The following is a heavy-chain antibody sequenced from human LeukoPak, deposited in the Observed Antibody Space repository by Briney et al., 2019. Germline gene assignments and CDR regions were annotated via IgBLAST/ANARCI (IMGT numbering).Heavy chain of an antibody. J-gene: IGHJ4*02. D-gene: IGHD6-19*01. V-gene: IGHV3-30*02. CDR3: AKDQPSIAVAGTFDY. Sequence: GGSLRLSCAASGLTFSSYGMHWVRQAPGKGLEWVAFIRYDGSNKYYADSVKGRFTISRDNSKNTLYLQMNSLRAEDTAVYYCAKDQPSIAVAGTFDYWGQGTLVTVSS. CDR2: IRYDGSNK. CDR1: GLTFSSYG.